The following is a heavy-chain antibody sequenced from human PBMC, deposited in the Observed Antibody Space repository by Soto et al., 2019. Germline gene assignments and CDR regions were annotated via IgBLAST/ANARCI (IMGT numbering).Heavy chain of an antibody. CDR2: IYYSGGT. J-gene: IGHJ6*02. Sequence: QLQLQESGPELVKPSQTLSLICTVSGYSMTSGGYYWSWIRHLPGKGLEWIGYIYYSGGTQFNPSLKSRVSVSVDTSKNQFSLRLSSVTAADTAVYYCATLLGSHQHYYFGIDVWGQGTTGTVSS. CDR3: ATLLGSHQHYYFGIDV. D-gene: IGHD2-2*01. V-gene: IGHV4-31*03. CDR1: GYSMTSGGYY.